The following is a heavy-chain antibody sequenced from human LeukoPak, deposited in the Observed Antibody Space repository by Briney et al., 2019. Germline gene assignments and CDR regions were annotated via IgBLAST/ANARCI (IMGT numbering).Heavy chain of an antibody. CDR2: IYYSGST. CDR1: GGSISSYY. J-gene: IGHJ2*01. Sequence: SETLSLTCTVSGGSISSYYWSWIRQPPGKGLEWIGYIYYSGSTSYNPSLKSRVTISVDTSKNQFSLKLSSVTAADTAVYYRATIRDTALRYWYFDLWGRGTLVTVSS. V-gene: IGHV4-59*01. CDR3: ATIRDTALRYWYFDL. D-gene: IGHD5-18*01.